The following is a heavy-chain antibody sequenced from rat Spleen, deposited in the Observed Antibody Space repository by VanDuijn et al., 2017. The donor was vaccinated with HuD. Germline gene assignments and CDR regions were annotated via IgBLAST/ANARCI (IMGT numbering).Heavy chain of an antibody. CDR1: GYPITSNY. CDR2: INSAGST. Sequence: EVQLQESGPGLVKPSQSLSLTCSVTGYPITSNYWVWIRKFPGNKLEWMGYINSAGSTNYNPSLKSRISITRDTSKNQFFLQVNSVTTEDTATYYCASLYSSYSLYYFDYWGQGVMVTVSS. CDR3: ASLYSSYSLYYFDY. D-gene: IGHD1-2*01. V-gene: IGHV3-3*01. J-gene: IGHJ2*01.